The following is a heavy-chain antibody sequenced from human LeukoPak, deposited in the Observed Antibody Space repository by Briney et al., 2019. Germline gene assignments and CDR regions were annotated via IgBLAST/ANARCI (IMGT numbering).Heavy chain of an antibody. CDR2: ISGSGGST. CDR3: AKDPDRYFDWLLSPFDY. D-gene: IGHD3-9*01. CDR1: GFTFSSYA. V-gene: IGHV3-23*01. Sequence: GGSLRLSCAASGFTFSSYAMSWVRQAPGKGLEWVSAISGSGGSTYYADSVKGRSTISRDNSKNTLYLQMNSLRAEDTAVYYCAKDPDRYFDWLLSPFDYWGQGTLVTVSS. J-gene: IGHJ4*02.